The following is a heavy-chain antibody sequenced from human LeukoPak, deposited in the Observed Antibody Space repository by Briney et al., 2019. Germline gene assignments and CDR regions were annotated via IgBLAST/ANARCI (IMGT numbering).Heavy chain of an antibody. D-gene: IGHD2-8*02. V-gene: IGHV4-39*07. CDR3: ASLLVPGNFVY. J-gene: IGHJ4*02. CDR1: GGSITSSNYY. Sequence: PSETLSLTCSVSGGSITSSNYYWGWIRQPPGKGLEGIANVYYNVHTYYSPYLKSRITISVDVSKNQFSLKVTSVTAADTAVYYCASLLVPGNFVYWGQGTLVTVSP. CDR2: VYYNVHT.